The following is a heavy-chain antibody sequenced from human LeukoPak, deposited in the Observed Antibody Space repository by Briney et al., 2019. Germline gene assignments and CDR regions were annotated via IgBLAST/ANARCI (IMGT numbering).Heavy chain of an antibody. CDR1: GGSISNYY. D-gene: IGHD3-22*01. J-gene: IGHJ4*02. CDR2: IYSSWST. V-gene: IGHV4-4*07. CDR3: AREGGYYDSSGYQWVDY. Sequence: PSETLSLTCTVSGGSISNYYWSWIRQPAGNGPEWIGLIYSSWSTSYNPSLKSRVTMSVDTSKNQFSLKVTSVTAADTAVYYCAREGGYYDSSGYQWVDYWGQGTLVTVSS.